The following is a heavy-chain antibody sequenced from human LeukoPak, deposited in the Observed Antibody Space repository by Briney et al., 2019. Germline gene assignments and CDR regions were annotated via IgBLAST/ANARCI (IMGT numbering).Heavy chain of an antibody. CDR3: ALYGSGSYYNAYYYYYYMDV. J-gene: IGHJ6*03. CDR1: GGTFSSSA. Sequence: GSSVKVSCKASGGTFSSSAISWVRQAPGQGLEWMGGITPIFGTANYAQKFQGRVTITTDESTSTAYMELSSLRSEDTAVYYCALYGSGSYYNAYYYYYYMDVWGKGTTVTVSS. V-gene: IGHV1-69*05. D-gene: IGHD3-10*01. CDR2: ITPIFGTA.